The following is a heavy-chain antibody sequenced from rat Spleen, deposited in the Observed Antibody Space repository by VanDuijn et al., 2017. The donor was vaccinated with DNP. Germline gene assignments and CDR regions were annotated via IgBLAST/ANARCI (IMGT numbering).Heavy chain of an antibody. D-gene: IGHD4-6*01. J-gene: IGHJ4*01. V-gene: IGHV5-20*01. CDR1: GFIFSYYD. CDR3: TTDWAYAMDA. Sequence: EVQLVESGGGLVQPGRSLKLSCAASGFIFSYYDMAWVRQAPTKGLEWVATITYDGSRTYYRDSVKGRFTISRDNAKSSLYLQMDSLRSEDTATYSCTTDWAYAMDAWGQGTSVTVSS. CDR2: ITYDGSRT.